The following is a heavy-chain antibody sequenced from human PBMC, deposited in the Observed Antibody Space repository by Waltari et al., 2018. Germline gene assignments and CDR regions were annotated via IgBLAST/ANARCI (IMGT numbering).Heavy chain of an antibody. Sequence: QVQLVESGGGVVQPGRSLRLSCAASGFTFNSYAMHWVRQAPGKGLEWVAVITYEGSNKYNADSVKGRFTISRDNSKDTLYLQMNSLRAEDTAVYYCARPLGGAFDIWGQGTMVTVSS. CDR3: ARPLGGAFDI. D-gene: IGHD3-16*01. CDR1: GFTFNSYA. CDR2: ITYEGSNK. V-gene: IGHV3-30-3*01. J-gene: IGHJ3*02.